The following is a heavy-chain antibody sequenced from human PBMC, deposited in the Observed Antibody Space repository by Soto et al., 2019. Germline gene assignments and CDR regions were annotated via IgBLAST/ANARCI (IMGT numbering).Heavy chain of an antibody. CDR2: IVVGSGNT. V-gene: IGHV1-58*02. D-gene: IGHD5-12*01. CDR3: AAEVEDIVATISGFSGALFY. CDR1: GFTFTSSA. Sequence: ASVKVSCKASGFTFTSSAMQWVRQARGQRLEWIGWIVVGSGNTNYAQKFQERVTITRDMSTSTAYMELSSLRSEDTAVYYCAAEVEDIVATISGFSGALFYWGQGTLVTVSS. J-gene: IGHJ4*02.